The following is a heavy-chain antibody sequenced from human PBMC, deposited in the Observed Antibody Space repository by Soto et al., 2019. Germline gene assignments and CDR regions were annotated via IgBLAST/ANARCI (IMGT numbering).Heavy chain of an antibody. Sequence: SETLSLTCAVSGGSISSGGYSWSWIRQPPGKGLEWIGYIYHSGSTYYNPSLKSRVTISVDRSKNQFSLKLSSVTAADTAVYYCARGRYTAPAGFDPWGQGTLVTVS. D-gene: IGHD5-18*01. CDR3: ARGRYTAPAGFDP. CDR1: GGSISSGGYS. J-gene: IGHJ5*02. V-gene: IGHV4-30-2*01. CDR2: IYHSGST.